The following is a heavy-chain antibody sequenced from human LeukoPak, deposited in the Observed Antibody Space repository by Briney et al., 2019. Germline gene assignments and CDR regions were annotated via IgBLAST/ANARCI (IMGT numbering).Heavy chain of an antibody. CDR1: GYTFTNHG. J-gene: IGHJ4*02. CDR3: ARGEGETAMVTNFDY. Sequence: ASVKVSCKASGYTFTNHGMNWVRQAPGQGLEWMGWINTNTGNPTYARGFTGRFVFSLDTSVSTAYLQISSLKAEDTAVYYCARGEGETAMVTNFDYWGQGTLVTVSS. CDR2: INTNTGNP. D-gene: IGHD5-18*01. V-gene: IGHV7-4-1*02.